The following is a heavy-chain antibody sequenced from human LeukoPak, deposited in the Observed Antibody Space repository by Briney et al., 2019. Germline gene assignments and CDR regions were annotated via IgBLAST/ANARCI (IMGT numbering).Heavy chain of an antibody. CDR1: GFTFSSYA. V-gene: IGHV3-30-3*01. Sequence: GGSLRLSCAASGFTFSSYAMHWVRQAPGKGLEWVAVISYDGSNKYYADSVKGRFTISRGNSKNTLYLQMNSLRAEDTAVYYCAREGYDSSGYYGYWGQGTLVTVSS. J-gene: IGHJ4*02. CDR2: ISYDGSNK. CDR3: AREGYDSSGYYGY. D-gene: IGHD3-22*01.